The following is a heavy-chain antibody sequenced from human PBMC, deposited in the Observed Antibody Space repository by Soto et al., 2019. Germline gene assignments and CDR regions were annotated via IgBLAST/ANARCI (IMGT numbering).Heavy chain of an antibody. CDR1: GYTFNSYG. V-gene: IGHV1-18*04. J-gene: IGHJ6*02. Sequence: ASVKVSCKASGYTFNSYGISWVRQAPGQGLEWMGWISSYNGNTNYAQKLQGRVTMTTETSTSTAYMELRSLRSDDTAVYYCARDAQAPYFYDGLDVSGQATTLTVSS. CDR3: ARDAQAPYFYDGLDV. CDR2: ISSYNGNT. D-gene: IGHD6-6*01.